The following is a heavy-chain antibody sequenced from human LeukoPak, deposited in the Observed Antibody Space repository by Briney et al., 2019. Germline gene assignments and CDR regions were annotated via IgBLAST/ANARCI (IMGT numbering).Heavy chain of an antibody. J-gene: IGHJ5*02. V-gene: IGHV3-23*01. CDR3: SKDRSAVAGTGTLVVFDP. CDR2: IRGSGGST. Sequence: PGGSLRLSCAASGFTFSSYAMSWVRQAPGKGLEWVSAIRGSGGSTYYADSVQGRFTISRDNSKNTLYLQMNSLRAEDTAVYYCSKDRSAVAGTGTLVVFDPLGQGTLVNVSS. D-gene: IGHD6-19*01. CDR1: GFTFSSYA.